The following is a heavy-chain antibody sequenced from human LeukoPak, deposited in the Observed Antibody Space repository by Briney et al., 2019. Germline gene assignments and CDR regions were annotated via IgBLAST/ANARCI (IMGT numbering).Heavy chain of an antibody. Sequence: GRSLRLSCAASEFTFSAYTMSWVRQAPGKGLEWVAGISGSGGSRYYADSVKGRFTISRDNSNNMLFLQMNSLRAEDTALYFCAKDLSITGTYGGVGVSDCRGQGTLVTVSS. V-gene: IGHV3-23*01. CDR3: AKDLSITGTYGGVGVSDC. J-gene: IGHJ4*02. CDR2: ISGSGGSR. CDR1: EFTFSAYT. D-gene: IGHD1-7*01.